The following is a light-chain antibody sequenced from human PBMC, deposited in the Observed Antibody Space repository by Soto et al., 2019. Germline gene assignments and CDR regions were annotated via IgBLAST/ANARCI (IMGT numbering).Light chain of an antibody. CDR1: QGIGDT. CDR3: QHYNSLPLT. Sequence: VMRQSPATLSVSLGEGATLSCRASQGIGDTLAWYQHKPGQTPRLLIYDTSTRATGVPTRFSGSRSGTEFTLTITSLQSEDFAAYYCQHYNSLPLTVGGGTKVEIK. V-gene: IGKV3-15*01. CDR2: DTS. J-gene: IGKJ4*01.